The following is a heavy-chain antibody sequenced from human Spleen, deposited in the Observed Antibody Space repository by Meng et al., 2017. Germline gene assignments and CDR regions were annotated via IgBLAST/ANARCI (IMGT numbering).Heavy chain of an antibody. D-gene: IGHD2-15*01. CDR1: GYTFTSYG. V-gene: IGHV1-18*01. CDR3: TILSHCTGGTCYPYDY. Sequence: QVQLVQSGAVGKKPGASVKVSCKPSGYTFTSYGISWVRQAPGQGLEWMGWISAYNGNTNYAQKFQGRVTMTTDTSTSTAYMELRSLRSDDTAVYYCTILSHCTGGTCYPYDYWGQGTLVTVSS. J-gene: IGHJ4*02. CDR2: ISAYNGNT.